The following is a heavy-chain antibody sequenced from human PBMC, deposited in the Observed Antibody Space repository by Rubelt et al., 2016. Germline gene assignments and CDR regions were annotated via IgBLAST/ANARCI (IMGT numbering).Heavy chain of an antibody. D-gene: IGHD1-1*01. J-gene: IGHJ4*02. Sequence: GSTYYADSVKGRFTISRDNSKNTLYLQMNSLRAEDTAVYYCARDTQNKFTTTYDYWGQGTLVTVSS. CDR2: GST. CDR3: ARDTQNKFTTTYDY. V-gene: IGHV3-23*01.